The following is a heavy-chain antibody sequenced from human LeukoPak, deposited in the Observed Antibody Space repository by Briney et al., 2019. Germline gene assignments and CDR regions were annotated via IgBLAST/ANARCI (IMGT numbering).Heavy chain of an antibody. Sequence: GGSLRLSCAASGFTVSSNYMSWVRQAPGKGLEWVSVIYSGGSTDYADSVRGRLTISRDKSNNTLYLQMNSLRAEDTAVYFCAAEKPGTGTFLDYWGPGTLVTVSS. V-gene: IGHV3-53*01. J-gene: IGHJ4*02. CDR1: GFTVSSNY. CDR2: IYSGGST. D-gene: IGHD1-1*01. CDR3: AAEKPGTGTFLDY.